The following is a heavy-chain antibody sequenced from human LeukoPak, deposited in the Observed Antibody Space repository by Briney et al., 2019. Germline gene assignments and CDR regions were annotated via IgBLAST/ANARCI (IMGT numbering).Heavy chain of an antibody. J-gene: IGHJ3*02. CDR2: ISGSGGST. D-gene: IGHD4-23*01. CDR3: AKDDLQVDTESELPIDI. Sequence: PGGSLRLSCGASGFTFSSYAMSWVRQAPGKGLEWVSAISGSGGSTYYADSVKGRFTISRDNSKNTLYLQMNSLRAEDTAVYYCAKDDLQVDTESELPIDIWGQGTMVTVSS. CDR1: GFTFSSYA. V-gene: IGHV3-23*01.